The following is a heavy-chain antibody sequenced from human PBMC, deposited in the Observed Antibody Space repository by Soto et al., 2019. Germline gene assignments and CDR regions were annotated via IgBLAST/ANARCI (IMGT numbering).Heavy chain of an antibody. D-gene: IGHD2-15*01. V-gene: IGHV4-4*02. CDR2: IFHSGTT. CDR1: GASISSTNW. J-gene: IGHJ4*02. CDR3: ARHIAVPTTRGFDY. Sequence: QVQLQESGPGLVKPSGTLSLTCAVSGASISSTNWWSWVRQAPGAGLEWIGEIFHSGTTTYNPSLKSRVIISMDTSTNQLSLRLDSVTAADTAVYFCARHIAVPTTRGFDYWGQGTLVTVSS.